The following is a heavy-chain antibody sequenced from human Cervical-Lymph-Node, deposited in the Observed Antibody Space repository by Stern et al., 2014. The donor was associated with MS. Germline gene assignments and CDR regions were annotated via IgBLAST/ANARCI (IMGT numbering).Heavy chain of an antibody. D-gene: IGHD4-17*01. CDR1: GFALRNSGVS. CDR3: THSLHGDYYDAFDT. J-gene: IGHJ3*02. CDR2: IYWDDEK. Sequence: ESGPTLVKATQPLTLTCTFSGFALRNSGVSVAWIRQPPGKALAWLAVIYWDDEKRYSPSRKSRLSITKDASESQVVLTMTNMDPVDTATYYCTHSLHGDYYDAFDTWGQGTMVTVSS. V-gene: IGHV2-5*02.